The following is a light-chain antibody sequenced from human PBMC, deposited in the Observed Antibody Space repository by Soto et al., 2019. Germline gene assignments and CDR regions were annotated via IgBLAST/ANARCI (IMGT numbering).Light chain of an antibody. CDR1: QSVNSN. CDR2: GAS. CDR3: RQYNDWPLT. Sequence: EKVMTQSPAALSVSPGERATLSCRASQSVNSNLAWYQQKAGQAPRLLLYGASTRATGIPARFSGSASGTEFTLTISSLQSEDSAVYYCRQYNDWPLTFGGGTKVEIK. J-gene: IGKJ4*01. V-gene: IGKV3-15*01.